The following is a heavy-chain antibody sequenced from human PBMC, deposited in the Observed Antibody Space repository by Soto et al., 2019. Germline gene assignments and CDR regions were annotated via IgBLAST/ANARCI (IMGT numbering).Heavy chain of an antibody. CDR1: GYTFTSYY. D-gene: IGHD1-26*01. V-gene: IGHV1-46*01. CDR3: ATGSGSYYYYYYGMDV. J-gene: IGHJ6*02. Sequence: EASVKVSCKASGYTFTSYYMHWVRQAPGQGLEWMGIINPSGGSTSYAQKFQGRVTMTRDTSTSTVYMELSSLRSEDTAVYYCATGSGSYYYYYYGMDVWGQGTTVTVSS. CDR2: INPSGGST.